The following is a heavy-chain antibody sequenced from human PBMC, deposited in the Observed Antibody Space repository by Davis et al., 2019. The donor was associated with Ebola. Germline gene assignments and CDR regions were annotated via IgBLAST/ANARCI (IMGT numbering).Heavy chain of an antibody. CDR1: GFTFSSYA. CDR3: ARGLDFGDYTDY. D-gene: IGHD4-17*01. Sequence: GESLKISCAASGFTFSSYAMHWVRQAPGKGLEWVAVISYDGSNKYYADSVKGRFTISRDNSKNTLYLQMNSLRADDTAVYYCARGLDFGDYTDYWGQGTLVTVAS. J-gene: IGHJ4*02. CDR2: ISYDGSNK. V-gene: IGHV3-30-3*01.